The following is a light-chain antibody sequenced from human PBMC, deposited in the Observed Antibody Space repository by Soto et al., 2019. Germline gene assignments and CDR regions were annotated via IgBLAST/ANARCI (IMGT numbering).Light chain of an antibody. V-gene: IGKV3-20*01. J-gene: IGKJ1*01. Sequence: EIVLTQSPGTLSLSQGERATLSCRASQSVSSSYLAWYQQKPGQAPSLLICGASSRATGIPDRFIGSVSGTYFALSISRLYPEDFAVYYCQHYGSSPLTWTFGHGTKV. CDR1: QSVSSSY. CDR2: GAS. CDR3: QHYGSSPLTWT.